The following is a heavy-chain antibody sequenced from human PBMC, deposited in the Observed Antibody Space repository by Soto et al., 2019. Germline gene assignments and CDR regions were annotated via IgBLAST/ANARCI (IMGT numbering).Heavy chain of an antibody. D-gene: IGHD6-13*01. CDR1: GFTFSSYW. CDR2: INSDGSST. CDR3: ARGSSWYYYYYYGMDV. J-gene: IGHJ6*02. V-gene: IGHV3-74*01. Sequence: PGGSLRLSCAASGFTFSSYWMHWVRQAPGKGLVWVSRINSDGSSTSYADSVKGRITISRDNAKNTLYLQMNSLRAEDTAVYYCARGSSWYYYYYYGMDVWGQGTTVTVSS.